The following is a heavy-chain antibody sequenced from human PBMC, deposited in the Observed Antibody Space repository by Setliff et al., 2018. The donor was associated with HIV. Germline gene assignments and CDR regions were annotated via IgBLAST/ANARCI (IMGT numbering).Heavy chain of an antibody. CDR3: ARSWWGAEYYFDY. D-gene: IGHD1-26*01. V-gene: IGHV1-69*13. CDR1: GGTFSSYA. J-gene: IGHJ4*02. Sequence: ASVKVSCKASGGTFSSYAISWVRQAPGQGLEWMGGIIPIFGTANYAQKFQGRVTITADESTSTAYMELSSLRSEDTAVYYCARSWWGAEYYFDYWGQGTLVTVSS. CDR2: IIPIFGTA.